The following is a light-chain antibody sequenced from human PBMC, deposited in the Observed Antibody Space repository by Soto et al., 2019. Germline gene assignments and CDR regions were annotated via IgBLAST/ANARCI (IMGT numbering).Light chain of an antibody. J-gene: IGKJ1*01. CDR2: DAS. CDR3: QQYNRHSEWT. V-gene: IGKV1-5*01. CDR1: QTISSW. Sequence: DIQMTQSPSTLSASVGDRVTITCRASQTISSWLAWYQQKPGKAPKLLIYDASSLESGVPSRFSGSGSGTEFTITISSRQPDDFATYYCQQYNRHSEWTFGQGTKVEIK.